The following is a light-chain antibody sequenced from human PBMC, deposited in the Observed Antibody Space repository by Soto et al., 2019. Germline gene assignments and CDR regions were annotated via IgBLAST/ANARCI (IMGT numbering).Light chain of an antibody. J-gene: IGLJ2*01. CDR1: NIGSKG. CDR2: DDR. V-gene: IGLV3-21*02. CDR3: QVCDSSSDHVV. Sequence: SYELTQPPSVSVAPGQTARIPCGGNNIGSKGVHWYQQSPGLAPVLVVYDDRDRPSGIPERFSGSNSGNTATLTISRVEAGDEADYYCQVCDSSSDHVVFGGGTKLTVL.